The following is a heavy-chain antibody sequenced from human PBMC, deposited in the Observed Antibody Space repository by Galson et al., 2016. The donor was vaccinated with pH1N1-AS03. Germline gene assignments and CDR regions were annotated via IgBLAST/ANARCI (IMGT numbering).Heavy chain of an antibody. J-gene: IGHJ6*02. Sequence: SVKVSCKASGYTFTSYGITWVRQAPGRGLEWMGWISAYNGNTKYAQKFPGRVTMTTDTSTSTAYMELRSLRSDDTAVYYCAKVGGEGYNWYFYGMDGWGQGTTVTVSS. CDR3: AKVGGEGYNWYFYGMDG. CDR2: ISAYNGNT. D-gene: IGHD5-24*01. V-gene: IGHV1-18*01. CDR1: GYTFTSYG.